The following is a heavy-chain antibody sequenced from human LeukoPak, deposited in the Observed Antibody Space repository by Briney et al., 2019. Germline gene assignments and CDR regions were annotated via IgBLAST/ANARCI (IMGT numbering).Heavy chain of an antibody. V-gene: IGHV3-30-3*01. Sequence: PGGSLRLSCAASGFTFSSYAMHWVRQAPGKGLEWEAVISYDGSNKYYADSVKGRFTISRDNSKNTLYLQMNSLRAEDTAVYYCAREAGYYYDSSGYYPSYFDYWGQGTLVTVSS. CDR2: ISYDGSNK. CDR3: AREAGYYYDSSGYYPSYFDY. J-gene: IGHJ4*02. D-gene: IGHD3-22*01. CDR1: GFTFSSYA.